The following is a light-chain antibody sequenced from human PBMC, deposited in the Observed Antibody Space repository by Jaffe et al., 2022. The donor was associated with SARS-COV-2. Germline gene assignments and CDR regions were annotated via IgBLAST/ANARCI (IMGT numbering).Light chain of an antibody. J-gene: IGLJ3*02. CDR3: VLYMGSGIWM. CDR1: SGSVSTSSY. CDR2: NTN. V-gene: IGLV8-61*01. Sequence: QTVVTQEPSFSVSPGGTVTLTCGLSSGSVSTSSYPSWYQQTPGQAPRTLIYNTNTRSSGVPDRFSGSILGNKAALTITGAQADDESDYFCVLYMGSGIWMFGGGTKLTVL.